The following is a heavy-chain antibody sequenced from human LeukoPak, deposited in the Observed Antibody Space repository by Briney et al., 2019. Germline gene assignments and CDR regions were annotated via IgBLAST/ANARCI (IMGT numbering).Heavy chain of an antibody. CDR3: AKGELRYFDWLFDAFDI. V-gene: IGHV3-23*01. J-gene: IGHJ3*02. CDR2: ISGSGGST. Sequence: GGSLRLSCAASGFTFSSYAMSWVRQAPGKGLEWVSAISGSGGSTYYADSVKGRFTISRDNPKNTLYLQMNSLRAEDTAVYYCAKGELRYFDWLFDAFDIWGQGTMVTVSS. D-gene: IGHD3-9*01. CDR1: GFTFSSYA.